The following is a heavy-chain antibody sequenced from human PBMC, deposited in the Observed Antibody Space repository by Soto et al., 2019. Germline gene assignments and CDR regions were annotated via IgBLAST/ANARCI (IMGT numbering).Heavy chain of an antibody. Sequence: PSETLSLTCTVSGGSISSGGYYWSWIRQHPGKGLEWIGYIYYSGSTYYNPPLKSRVTISVDTSKNQFSLKLSSVTAADTAVYYCARDKNDYGDYVSPYYYYGMDVWGQGTTVTVSS. CDR3: ARDKNDYGDYVSPYYYYGMDV. CDR2: IYYSGST. V-gene: IGHV4-31*03. CDR1: GGSISSGGYY. J-gene: IGHJ6*02. D-gene: IGHD4-17*01.